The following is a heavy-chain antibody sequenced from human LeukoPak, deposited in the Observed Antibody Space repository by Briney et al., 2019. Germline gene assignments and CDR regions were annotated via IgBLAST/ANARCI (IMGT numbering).Heavy chain of an antibody. Sequence: LSLTCAVYGGSFSGYYWSWIRQPPGKGLEWVSYISSSSSYTNYADSVKGRFTISRDNAKNSLYLQMNSLRAEDTAVYYCARECREDGVCYHYWGQGTLVTVSS. CDR1: GGSFSGYY. D-gene: IGHD2-8*01. CDR2: ISSSSSYT. V-gene: IGHV3-11*06. CDR3: ARECREDGVCYHY. J-gene: IGHJ4*02.